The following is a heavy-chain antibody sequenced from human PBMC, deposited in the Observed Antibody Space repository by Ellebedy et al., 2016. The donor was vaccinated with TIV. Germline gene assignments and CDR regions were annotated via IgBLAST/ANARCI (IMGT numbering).Heavy chain of an antibody. J-gene: IGHJ4*02. CDR1: GFTFSSYG. Sequence: GESLKISCAASGFTFSSYGMHWVRQAPGKGLEWVAVISYDGSNKYYADSVKGRFTISRDNSKNTLYLQMDTVRAEDTAVYYCARAMSSISWYSPLTYWGQGTLVTVSS. CDR2: ISYDGSNK. CDR3: ARAMSSISWYSPLTY. D-gene: IGHD6-13*01. V-gene: IGHV3-30*03.